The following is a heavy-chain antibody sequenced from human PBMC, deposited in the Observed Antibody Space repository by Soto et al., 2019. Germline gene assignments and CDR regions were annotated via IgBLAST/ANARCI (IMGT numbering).Heavy chain of an antibody. J-gene: IGHJ6*03. V-gene: IGHV4-34*01. CDR2: INHSGST. CDR3: AILAPRYYYYYYMDV. Sequence: PSETLSLTCAVYGGSFSGYYWSWIRQPPGKGLEWIGEINHSGSTNYNPSPKSRVTISVDTSKNQFSLKLSSVTAADTAVYYCAILAPRYYYYYYMDVWGKGTTVTVSS. CDR1: GGSFSGYY.